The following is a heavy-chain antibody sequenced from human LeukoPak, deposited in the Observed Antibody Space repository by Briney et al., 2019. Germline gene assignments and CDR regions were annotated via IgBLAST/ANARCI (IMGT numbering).Heavy chain of an antibody. CDR3: AISSIGYFDY. V-gene: IGHV1-46*01. Sequence: ASVKVSCKASGYTFISYYIHWVRQAPGQGLEWMGIINPRGASAIYAQRFQGRVTMTRDTSTSTAHMELSSLRSEDTAVYYCAISSIGYFDYWGQGTLVTVSS. J-gene: IGHJ4*02. D-gene: IGHD2-15*01. CDR1: GYTFISYY. CDR2: INPRGASA.